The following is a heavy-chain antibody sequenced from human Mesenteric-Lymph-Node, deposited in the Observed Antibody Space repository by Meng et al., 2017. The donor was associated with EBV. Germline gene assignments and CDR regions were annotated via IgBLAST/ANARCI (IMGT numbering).Heavy chain of an antibody. Sequence: QVQLVQSGAEVKTPGAPVKASCKASGYTFTNYAFHWLRQGPGQGFEWMGWVSAYNGNTEYPQKFQGRVAMTTDTSTTTVYMELRSLRPDDTATYYCVRTSVYSSGFSDFWGQGTLVTVSS. J-gene: IGHJ4*02. CDR1: GYTFTNYA. CDR2: VSAYNGNT. D-gene: IGHD6-19*01. CDR3: VRTSVYSSGFSDF. V-gene: IGHV1-18*01.